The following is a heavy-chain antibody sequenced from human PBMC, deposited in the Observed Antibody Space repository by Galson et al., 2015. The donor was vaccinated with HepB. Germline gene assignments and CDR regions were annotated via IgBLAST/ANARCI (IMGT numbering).Heavy chain of an antibody. CDR1: GFTFSSYA. CDR3: AKIDYYGSGSSL. D-gene: IGHD3-10*01. Sequence: SLRLSCAASGFTFSSYAMSWVRQAPGKGLEWVSGISGSGGSTYYADSVKGRFTISRDNSKNTLYLQMNSLRAEDTAVYYCAKIDYYGSGSSLWGRGTLVTVSS. J-gene: IGHJ2*01. CDR2: ISGSGGST. V-gene: IGHV3-23*01.